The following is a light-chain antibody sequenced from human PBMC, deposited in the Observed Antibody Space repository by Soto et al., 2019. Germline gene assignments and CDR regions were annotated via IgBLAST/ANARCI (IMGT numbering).Light chain of an antibody. J-gene: IGKJ3*01. CDR1: QSVSSSY. CDR2: GAS. CDR3: QQYGPSAL. Sequence: EIVLTQSPGTLSLSPGERATLSCRASQSVSSSYLAWYQQKPGQAPRLLIYGASSRATGNPDRFSVSGSGTDFTLTISKMEPEDFAVYYCQQYGPSALFGPGTKVDIK. V-gene: IGKV3-20*01.